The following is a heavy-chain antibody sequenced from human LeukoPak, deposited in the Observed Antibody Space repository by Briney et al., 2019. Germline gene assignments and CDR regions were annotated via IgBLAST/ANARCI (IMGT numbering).Heavy chain of an antibody. CDR3: ASGGYGYLSKFDP. CDR2: IYYSGST. D-gene: IGHD5-12*01. CDR1: GGSISSSSYY. Sequence: SETLSLTCTVSGGSISSSSYYWGWIRQPPGKGLEWIGSIYYSGSTYYNPSLKSRVTISVDTSKNQFSLKLSSVTAADTAVYYCASGGYGYLSKFDPWGQGTLVTVSS. J-gene: IGHJ5*02. V-gene: IGHV4-39*07.